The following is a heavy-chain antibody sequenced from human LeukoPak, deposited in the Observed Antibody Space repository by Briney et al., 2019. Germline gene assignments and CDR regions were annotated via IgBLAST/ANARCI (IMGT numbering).Heavy chain of an antibody. CDR1: GGSISSSSYY. D-gene: IGHD5-12*01. Sequence: SETLSLTCTVSGGSISSSSYYWDWLRQSPGKGLEWIGNIYSGGSTYYTPSLKSRVTISVDTSKSQYSLKLSSVTAADTAIYFCARHSRSGSGGYENAFDIWGQGTMVTVSS. CDR3: ARHSRSGSGGYENAFDI. CDR2: IYSGGST. V-gene: IGHV4-39*01. J-gene: IGHJ3*02.